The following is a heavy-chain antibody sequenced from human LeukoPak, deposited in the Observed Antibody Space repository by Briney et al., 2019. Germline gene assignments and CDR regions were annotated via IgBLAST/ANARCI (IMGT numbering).Heavy chain of an antibody. CDR2: IYSDGST. CDR1: GFTVSSNY. D-gene: IGHD5-24*01. J-gene: IGHJ4*02. CDR3: ARYARDGYKFYYFDY. Sequence: GGSLRLSFAASGFTVSSNYMSWVRQAPGKGLEWVSVIYSDGSTYYADSVKSRFTISRDNSKNTLYLQMNSLRAEDTAVYYCARYARDGYKFYYFDYWGQGTLVTVSS. V-gene: IGHV3-53*01.